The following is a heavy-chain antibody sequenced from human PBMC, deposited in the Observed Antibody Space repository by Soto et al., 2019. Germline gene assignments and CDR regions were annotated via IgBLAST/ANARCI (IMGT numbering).Heavy chain of an antibody. D-gene: IGHD2-2*03. V-gene: IGHV4-39*01. Sequence: QLQLQESGPGLVKPSETLSLTCTVSGGSISSSSYYWGWIRQPPGKGLEWIGSIYYSGSTYYNPSLKSRVAISVDTSKNQFSLKLSSVTAADTAVYYCARRMDNRGDAPDPLYYYYGMDVWGQGTTVTVSS. CDR3: ARRMDNRGDAPDPLYYYYGMDV. CDR2: IYYSGST. J-gene: IGHJ6*02. CDR1: GGSISSSSYY.